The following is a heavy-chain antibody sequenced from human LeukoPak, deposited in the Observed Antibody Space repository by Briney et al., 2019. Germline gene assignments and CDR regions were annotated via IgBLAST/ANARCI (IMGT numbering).Heavy chain of an antibody. Sequence: PWGSLRLSCAASGFTFSTYWMHWVRQAPGKGLVWVSRISTDGSSTFYADSLKGRFTVSRDNAKNTLYLQMDSLRAEDTAMYYCATGRGTPLGFWGQGALVTVSS. CDR3: ATGRGTPLGF. CDR2: ISTDGSST. D-gene: IGHD1-26*01. V-gene: IGHV3-74*01. CDR1: GFTFSTYW. J-gene: IGHJ4*02.